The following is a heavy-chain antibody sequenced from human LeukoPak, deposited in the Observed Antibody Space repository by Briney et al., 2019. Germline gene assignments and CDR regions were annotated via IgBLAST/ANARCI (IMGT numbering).Heavy chain of an antibody. V-gene: IGHV1-2*02. Sequence: GASVKVSCKASGYTFTGYYIHWVRQAPGQGLEWMGWINPNSGGTNYAQMFQGRVTMTRDTSISTAYMELSSLKSDDTAVYYCAKYYYDSYEGYYFDYWGQGTLVTVSS. J-gene: IGHJ4*02. CDR1: GYTFTGYY. CDR3: AKYYYDSYEGYYFDY. D-gene: IGHD3-22*01. CDR2: INPNSGGT.